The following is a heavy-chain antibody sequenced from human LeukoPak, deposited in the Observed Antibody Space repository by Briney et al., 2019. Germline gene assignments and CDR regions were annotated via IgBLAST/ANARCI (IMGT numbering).Heavy chain of an antibody. CDR1: GGSISSYY. CDR2: IYYSGST. Sequence: SSETLSLTCTVSGGSISSYYRSWIRQPPGKGLEWIGYIYYSGSTNYNPSLKSRVTISVDTSKNQFSLKLSSVTAADTAVYYCARVSSYEYWFDPWGQGTLVTVSS. D-gene: IGHD3-3*01. V-gene: IGHV4-59*01. J-gene: IGHJ5*02. CDR3: ARVSSYEYWFDP.